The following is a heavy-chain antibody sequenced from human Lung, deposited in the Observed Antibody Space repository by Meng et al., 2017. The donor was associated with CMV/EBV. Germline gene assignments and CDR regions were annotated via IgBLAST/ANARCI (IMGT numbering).Heavy chain of an antibody. V-gene: IGHV3-48*03. Sequence: SXAASGFSFRSYEMHWVRQAPGKGLEWVAYISSGDSPTYYTDSVKGRFAISRDNAKDSLFLQMNSLRVDDTAIYFCARMYSGARPFDSWGQGTLVTVSS. J-gene: IGHJ4*02. CDR3: ARMYSGARPFDS. CDR1: GFSFRSYE. CDR2: ISSGDSPT. D-gene: IGHD2-21*01.